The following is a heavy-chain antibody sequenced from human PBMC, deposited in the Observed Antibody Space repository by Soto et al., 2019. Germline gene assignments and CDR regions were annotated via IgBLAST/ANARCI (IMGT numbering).Heavy chain of an antibody. CDR2: IYYSGST. CDR3: ASLQGYDFWSGYSGMDV. CDR1: GGSIISGGYY. J-gene: IGHJ6*02. D-gene: IGHD3-3*01. Sequence: PSETLSLTCTVSGGSIISGGYYWIWIRQHPGKGLEWIGYIYYSGSTYYNPSLKSRVTISVDTSKNQFSLKLSSVTAADTAVYYCASLQGYDFWSGYSGMDVWGQGTTVTVSS. V-gene: IGHV4-31*03.